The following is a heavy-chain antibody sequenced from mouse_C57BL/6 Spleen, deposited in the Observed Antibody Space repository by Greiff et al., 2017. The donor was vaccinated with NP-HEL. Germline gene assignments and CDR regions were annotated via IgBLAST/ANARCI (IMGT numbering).Heavy chain of an antibody. V-gene: IGHV5-16*01. Sequence: EVKLMESEGGLVQPGSSMKLSCTASGFTFSDYYMAWVRQVPEKGLEWVANINYDGSSTYYLDSLKSRFIISRDNAKNILYLQMSSLKSEDTATYYCARVAYSNSFDYWGQGTTLTVSS. J-gene: IGHJ2*01. D-gene: IGHD2-5*01. CDR2: INYDGSST. CDR1: GFTFSDYY. CDR3: ARVAYSNSFDY.